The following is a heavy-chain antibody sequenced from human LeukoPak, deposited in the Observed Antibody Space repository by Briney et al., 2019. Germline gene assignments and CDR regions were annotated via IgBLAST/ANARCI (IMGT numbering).Heavy chain of an antibody. J-gene: IGHJ4*02. Sequence: GGSLRLSCAASGFTFNTFNMNLVRQAPGKGLEWVSSITSGGDYIYYADSVKGRFTTSRDNAKNSLSLKLNSLRVEDTAVYYCARGHYDVLAASYKWTPDYWGQGTLVTVSS. CDR3: ARGHYDVLAASYKWTPDY. CDR2: ITSGGDYI. D-gene: IGHD3-9*01. V-gene: IGHV3-21*01. CDR1: GFTFNTFN.